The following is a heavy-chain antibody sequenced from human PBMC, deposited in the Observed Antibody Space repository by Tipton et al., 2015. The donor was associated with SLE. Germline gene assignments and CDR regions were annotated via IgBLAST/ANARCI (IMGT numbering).Heavy chain of an antibody. Sequence: SLRLSCATSGFTFSTTGMHWVRQAPGKGLEWGAVIWYEGSNRNYADSVKGRFTISRDNSKNTPYLQMSSLRVEDTAVYWCARGHYGRYYFDYWGQGTLVTVSS. CDR1: GFTFSTTG. CDR2: IWYEGSNR. CDR3: ARGHYGRYYFDY. V-gene: IGHV3-33*01. J-gene: IGHJ4*02. D-gene: IGHD3-10*02.